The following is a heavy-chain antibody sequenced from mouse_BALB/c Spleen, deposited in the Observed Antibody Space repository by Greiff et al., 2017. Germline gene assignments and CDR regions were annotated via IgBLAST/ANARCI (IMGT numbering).Heavy chain of an antibody. CDR1: GYSITSDYA. CDR3: ARILYGN. J-gene: IGHJ4*01. Sequence: EVKLMESGPGLVKPSQSLSLTCTVTGYSITSDYAWNWIRQFPGNKLEWMGYISYSGSTSYNPSLKSRISITRDTSKNQFFLQLNSVTTEDTATYYCARILYGNWGQGTSVTVSS. D-gene: IGHD2-10*02. CDR2: ISYSGST. V-gene: IGHV3-2*02.